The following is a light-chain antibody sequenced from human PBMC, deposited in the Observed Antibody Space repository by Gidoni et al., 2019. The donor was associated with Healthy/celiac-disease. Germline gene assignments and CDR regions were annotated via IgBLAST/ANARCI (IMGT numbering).Light chain of an antibody. Sequence: DTQMTQSPSTLSASVGDRVTITCRASPSISSWLAWYQQKPGKAPKLLIYKASSLESGVPSRFSGSGSGTEFTLTISSLQPDDFATYYCQQYNSYSGTFGQGTKVEIK. J-gene: IGKJ1*01. CDR1: PSISSW. CDR2: KAS. CDR3: QQYNSYSGT. V-gene: IGKV1-5*03.